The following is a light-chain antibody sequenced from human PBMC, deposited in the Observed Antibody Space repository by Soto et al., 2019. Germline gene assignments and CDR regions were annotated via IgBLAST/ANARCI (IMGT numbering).Light chain of an antibody. J-gene: IGLJ1*01. Sequence: QSVLTQPPSASGSPGQSVTISCTGTSSDVGDYGYVSWYQQHPGKAPKLMIYEVSKRPSGVPDRFSGSKSGNTASLTVSGLQAEDEADYYCSSYEGSLYVLGTGTKVTV. CDR1: SSDVGDYGY. V-gene: IGLV2-8*01. CDR2: EVS. CDR3: SSYEGSLYV.